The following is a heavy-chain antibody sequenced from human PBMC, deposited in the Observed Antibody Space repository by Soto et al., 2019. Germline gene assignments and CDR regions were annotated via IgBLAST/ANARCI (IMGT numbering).Heavy chain of an antibody. D-gene: IGHD6-13*01. CDR3: ASYTLGQQLVFGDY. J-gene: IGHJ4*02. Sequence: GGSLRLSCAASGFTFSSYGMHWVRQAPGKGLEWVAVISYDGSNKYYADSVKGRFTISRDNSKNTLYLQMNSLRAEDTAVYYCASYTLGQQLVFGDYWGQGTLVTVSS. CDR2: ISYDGSNK. V-gene: IGHV3-30*03. CDR1: GFTFSSYG.